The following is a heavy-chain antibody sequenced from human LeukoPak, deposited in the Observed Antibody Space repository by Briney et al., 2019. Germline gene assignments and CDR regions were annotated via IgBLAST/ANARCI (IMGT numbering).Heavy chain of an antibody. J-gene: IGHJ5*02. CDR2: ISGSSYI. CDR3: ARDPSGGAGP. Sequence: GGSLRLSCATSGFTYSPYSMSWVRQAPGKGLEWVSSISGSSYIYYADSVKGRFTISRDNAKNSLYLQMNSLRAEDTAVYYCARDPSGGAGPWGQGTLVTVSS. CDR1: GFTYSPYS. D-gene: IGHD3-16*01. V-gene: IGHV3-21*01.